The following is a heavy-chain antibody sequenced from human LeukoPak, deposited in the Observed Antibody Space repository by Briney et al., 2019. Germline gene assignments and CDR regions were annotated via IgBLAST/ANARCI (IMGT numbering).Heavy chain of an antibody. CDR1: GYTFTSYG. J-gene: IGHJ5*02. D-gene: IGHD1-26*01. CDR2: ISAYNGNT. Sequence: ASVTVSCKASGYTFTSYGISWVRQAPGQGLEWMGWISAYNGNTNYAQKLQGRVTITTDTSTSTAYMELRSLRSDDTAVYYCAREQWEFHRGNWFDPWGQGTLVTVSS. V-gene: IGHV1-18*01. CDR3: AREQWEFHRGNWFDP.